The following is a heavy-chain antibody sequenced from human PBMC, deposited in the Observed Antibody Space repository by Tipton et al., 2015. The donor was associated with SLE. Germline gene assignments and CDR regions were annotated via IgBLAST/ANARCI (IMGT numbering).Heavy chain of an antibody. V-gene: IGHV4-39*07. CDR2: IYSSGRT. D-gene: IGHD3-16*02. Sequence: TLSLTCTVSGGSISSSDYYWGWIRQPPGKGLEWIGSIYSSGRTVSNPSLESRVTISVDSSKSQFSLKLSSVTAADTAVYYCARGDYDYIWGSYRYEAFDIWGQGTMVTVSS. CDR3: ARGDYDYIWGSYRYEAFDI. CDR1: GGSISSSDYY. J-gene: IGHJ3*02.